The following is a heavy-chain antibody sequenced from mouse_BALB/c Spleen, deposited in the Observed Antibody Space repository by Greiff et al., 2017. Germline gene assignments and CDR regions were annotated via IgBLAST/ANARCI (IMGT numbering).Heavy chain of an antibody. D-gene: IGHD1-1*01. Sequence: VQLKESGPELVKPGASVKISCKASGYSFTGYFMNWVKQSHGKSLEWIGRINPYNGDTFYNQKFKGKATLTVDKSSSTAHMELLSLTSEDSAVYYCGSEGVYGSSYSWFAYWGQGTLVTVSA. V-gene: IGHV1-37*01. J-gene: IGHJ3*01. CDR1: GYSFTGYF. CDR2: INPYNGDT. CDR3: GSEGVYGSSYSWFAY.